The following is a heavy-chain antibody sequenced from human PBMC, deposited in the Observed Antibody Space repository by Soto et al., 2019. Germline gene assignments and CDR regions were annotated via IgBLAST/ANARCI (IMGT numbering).Heavy chain of an antibody. V-gene: IGHV3-33*08. CDR3: ARDNSSRLDY. J-gene: IGHJ4*02. Sequence: LSLSCAASGFTFSSYGMHWVRQAPGKGLEWVAVIWYDGSNKYYAESVKGRFTISRDNSKKTLYLQMNILRAEDTAVYYCARDNSSRLDYWGQGALVTVSS. D-gene: IGHD1-20*01. CDR1: GFTFSSYG. CDR2: IWYDGSNK.